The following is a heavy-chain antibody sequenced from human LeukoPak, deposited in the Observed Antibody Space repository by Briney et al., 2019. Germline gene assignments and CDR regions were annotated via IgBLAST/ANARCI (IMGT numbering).Heavy chain of an antibody. CDR3: ARDPDYGDLFYFDY. CDR2: ISYDGSNK. J-gene: IGHJ4*02. D-gene: IGHD4-17*01. Sequence: GGSLRLSCAASGFTFSSYAMHWVRQAPGKGLEWVAVISYDGSNKYYADSVKGRFTISRDNSKNTLYLQMNSLRAEDTAVYYCARDPDYGDLFYFDYWGQGTLVTVSS. V-gene: IGHV3-30-3*01. CDR1: GFTFSSYA.